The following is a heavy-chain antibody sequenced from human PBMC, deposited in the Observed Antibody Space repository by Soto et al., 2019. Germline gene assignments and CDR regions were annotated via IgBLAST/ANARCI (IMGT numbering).Heavy chain of an antibody. CDR1: GFSLSTYGEG. CDR3: GHRGLTSLGDP. V-gene: IGHV2-5*02. J-gene: IGHJ5*02. CDR2: IYWDDDM. Sequence: QITLKESGPTLVKPTQTLTLTCTFSGFSLSTYGEGVAWIRQPPGKALEWLALIYWDDDMRYSPSLRNRLTVAKDTCKNPVVVTMTDVGPIDTGPYFCGHRGLTSLGDPWGQGIAVTVAS. D-gene: IGHD2-2*01.